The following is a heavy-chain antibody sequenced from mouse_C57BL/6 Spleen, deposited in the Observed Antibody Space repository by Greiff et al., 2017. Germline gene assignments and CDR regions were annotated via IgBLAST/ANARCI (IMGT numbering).Heavy chain of an antibody. V-gene: IGHV1-26*01. Sequence: EVQLQQSGPELVKPGASVKISCKASGYTFTDYYMNWVKQSHGKSLEWIGDINPNNGGTSYNQKFKGKATLTVDKSSSTAYMELRSLTSEDSAVYYCARMSLDDYFDYWGQGTTLTVSS. J-gene: IGHJ2*01. CDR3: ARMSLDDYFDY. CDR1: GYTFTDYY. CDR2: INPNNGGT.